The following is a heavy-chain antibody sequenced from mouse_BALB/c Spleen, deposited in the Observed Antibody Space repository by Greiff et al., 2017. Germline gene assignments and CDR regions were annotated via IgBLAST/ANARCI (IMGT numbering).Heavy chain of an antibody. CDR1: GYAFTNYL. Sequence: QVQLQQSGAELVRPWTSVKVSCKASGYAFTNYLIEWVKQRPGQGLEWIGVINPGSGGTNYNEKFKGKATLTADKSSSTAYMQLSSLTSDDSAVYFCARDGPDYFDYWGQGTTLTVSS. CDR2: INPGSGGT. V-gene: IGHV1-54*01. J-gene: IGHJ2*01. CDR3: ARDGPDYFDY. D-gene: IGHD2-3*01.